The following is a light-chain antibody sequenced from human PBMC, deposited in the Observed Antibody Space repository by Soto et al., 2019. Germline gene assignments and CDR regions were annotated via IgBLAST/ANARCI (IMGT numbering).Light chain of an antibody. J-gene: IGKJ3*01. CDR2: AAS. CDR3: QQLNSYPPT. CDR1: RAIAGY. V-gene: IGKV1-9*01. Sequence: DIQLPQSPPFLSASEEDKVPTTSRAIRAIAGYLAWYKQKPGKAPKLFIYAASTLQSGVPSRFSGSGSGTEFTLTISSLQPEDFATYYCQQLNSYPPTFGPGTKVDIK.